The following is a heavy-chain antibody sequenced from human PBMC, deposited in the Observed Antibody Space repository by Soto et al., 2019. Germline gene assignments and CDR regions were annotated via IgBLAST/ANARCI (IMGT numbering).Heavy chain of an antibody. Sequence: PGGSLRLSCAASGFTFSSYWMSWVRQAPGKGLEWVANMKQDGSEKYYVDSVKGRFTISRDNAKNSLYLQMNSLRAEDTAVYYCARVARYCSGGSCFYYYYYGMDVWGQGTTVTVSS. CDR1: GFTFSSYW. CDR2: MKQDGSEK. V-gene: IGHV3-7*01. D-gene: IGHD2-15*01. CDR3: ARVARYCSGGSCFYYYYYGMDV. J-gene: IGHJ6*02.